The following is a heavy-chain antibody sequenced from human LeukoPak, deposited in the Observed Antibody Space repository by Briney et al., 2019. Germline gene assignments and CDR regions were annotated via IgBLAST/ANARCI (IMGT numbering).Heavy chain of an antibody. CDR3: ARDRTDYGDYDGVEYYSYMDV. CDR2: ISANGGST. V-gene: IGHV3-23*01. J-gene: IGHJ6*03. CDR1: GFTFNNYG. Sequence: GGSLRLSCAASGFTFNNYGLSWVRQAPGKGLEWFSAISANGGSTYYADSVKGRFTISRDNSKNTLYLQMNSLRAEDTAVYFCARDRTDYGDYDGVEYYSYMDVWGKGTTVTVSS. D-gene: IGHD4-17*01.